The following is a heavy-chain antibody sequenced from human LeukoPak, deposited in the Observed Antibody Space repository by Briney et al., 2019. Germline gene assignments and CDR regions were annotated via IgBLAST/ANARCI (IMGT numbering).Heavy chain of an antibody. D-gene: IGHD6-19*01. CDR2: IKQDGSEK. CDR3: ARDRFSSAWYHQGPPDY. Sequence: PGGSLRLSCAGSGFTFSSYWMSWVRQAPGKGLEWVANIKQDGSEKHYVDSVKGRFTISRDNAKNSLYLQMNSLRAEDTAVYFCARDRFSSAWYHQGPPDYWGQGTLVTVSS. J-gene: IGHJ4*02. CDR1: GFTFSSYW. V-gene: IGHV3-7*01.